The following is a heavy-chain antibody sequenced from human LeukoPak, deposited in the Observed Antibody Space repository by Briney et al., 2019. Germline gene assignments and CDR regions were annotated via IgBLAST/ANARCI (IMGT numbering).Heavy chain of an antibody. Sequence: ASVKVSCKSSGYTFTGYYMHWVRQAPGQGLAWMGWINPNSGGTNYAQKFQGRVTMTRDTSISTAYMELSRLRSDDTAVYYCARASVAGTGSDYWGQGTLVTVSS. D-gene: IGHD6-19*01. V-gene: IGHV1-2*02. J-gene: IGHJ4*02. CDR1: GYTFTGYY. CDR3: ARASVAGTGSDY. CDR2: INPNSGGT.